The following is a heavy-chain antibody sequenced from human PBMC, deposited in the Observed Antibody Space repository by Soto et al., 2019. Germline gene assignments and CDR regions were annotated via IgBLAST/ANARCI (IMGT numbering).Heavy chain of an antibody. Sequence: SATLSLTCPVAGGSINSYWSSLIRQPAGKGLEWIGRVYSSGTTDSNPSLNSRATMSVETPKNQFSLKLSSVTAADTAVLYWARDIASYSYGERYRGPGIQGTVSS. D-gene: IGHD1-26*01. CDR3: ARDIASYSYGERY. CDR1: GGSINSYW. CDR2: VYSSGTT. V-gene: IGHV4-4*07. J-gene: IGHJ4*02.